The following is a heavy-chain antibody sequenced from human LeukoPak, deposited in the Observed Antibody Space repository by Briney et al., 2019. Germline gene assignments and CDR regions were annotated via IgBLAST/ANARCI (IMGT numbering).Heavy chain of an antibody. Sequence: GSSVKVSCKASGDTFSSYAISWVRQAPGQGLEWMGGIIPIFGTANYAQKFQGRVTITADESTSTAYMELSSLRSEDTAVYYCASERGRYYYMDVWGKGTTVTVSS. V-gene: IGHV1-69*01. J-gene: IGHJ6*03. CDR1: GDTFSSYA. CDR2: IIPIFGTA. CDR3: ASERGRYYYMDV.